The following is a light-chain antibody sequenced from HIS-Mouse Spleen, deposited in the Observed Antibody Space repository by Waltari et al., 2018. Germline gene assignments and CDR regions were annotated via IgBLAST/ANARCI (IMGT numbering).Light chain of an antibody. CDR3: YSTDSSGNHRV. J-gene: IGLJ2*01. Sequence: SYELTQPPSVSVSPGQTARITCSGDALPKNYAYWYQQKSGQAPVLVIYEDSKRPSGIPERFSGSSSGTMATLTISGAQVEDEADYYCYSTDSSGNHRVFGGGTMLTVL. V-gene: IGLV3-10*01. CDR2: EDS. CDR1: ALPKNY.